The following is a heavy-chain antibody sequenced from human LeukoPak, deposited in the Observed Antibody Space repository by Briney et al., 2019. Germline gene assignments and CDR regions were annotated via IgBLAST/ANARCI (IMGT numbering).Heavy chain of an antibody. J-gene: IGHJ4*02. D-gene: IGHD1-26*01. CDR3: ARDISGSYSFDY. Sequence: GGSLRLSCAASGFTFSGYSMSWVRQAPGKGLEWVSYISATGGTIHYADSVKGRFTISRDNAKNSLYLQMNSLRAEDTAVYYCARDISGSYSFDYWGQGTLVTVSS. CDR1: GFTFSGYS. CDR2: ISATGGTI. V-gene: IGHV3-48*04.